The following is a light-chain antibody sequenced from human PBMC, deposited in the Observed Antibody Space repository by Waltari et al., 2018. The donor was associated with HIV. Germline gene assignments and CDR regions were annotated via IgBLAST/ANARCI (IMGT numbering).Light chain of an antibody. Sequence: EIVLTQSPATLSLSPGERATLSCRASQSVSSFLAWYQQKPGQAPRLLIYDASNRATGIPARFSGSGSGTDFSLTISNLEPEDFAVYYCQQRSNWPPGLSFGGGTKVEIK. CDR3: QQRSNWPPGLS. V-gene: IGKV3-11*01. CDR1: QSVSSF. CDR2: DAS. J-gene: IGKJ4*01.